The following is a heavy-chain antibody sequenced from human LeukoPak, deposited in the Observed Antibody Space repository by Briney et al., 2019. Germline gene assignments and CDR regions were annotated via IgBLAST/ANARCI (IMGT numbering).Heavy chain of an antibody. D-gene: IGHD1-26*01. Sequence: GGSLRLSCAASGIIVSSNYMSWVRQTPGKGLEGVSVIYSGGSTEYPDSVKGRSTISSDNSKNTVYLEMNSLRAEDTAVYYCARGDSGSWNYKRAFDHWGQGTLVTVSS. CDR3: ARGDSGSWNYKRAFDH. CDR1: GIIVSSNY. J-gene: IGHJ5*02. V-gene: IGHV3-53*01. CDR2: IYSGGST.